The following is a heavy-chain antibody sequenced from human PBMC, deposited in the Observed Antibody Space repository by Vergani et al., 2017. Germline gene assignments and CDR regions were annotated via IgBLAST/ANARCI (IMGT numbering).Heavy chain of an antibody. V-gene: IGHV3-23*01. CDR2: ITGSGGST. D-gene: IGHD2-2*01. CDR3: AKEPQLLTPVDV. CDR1: GFTFSSYA. Sequence: EVQLLESGGGLVQPGGSLRLSCAASGFTFSSYAMSWVRQAPGKGLEWVSSITGSGGSTYYADSVKGRFTLSRDNSKNTLYLQMNSLRAEDTAIYYCAKEPQLLTPVDVWGKGTTVTVSS. J-gene: IGHJ6*04.